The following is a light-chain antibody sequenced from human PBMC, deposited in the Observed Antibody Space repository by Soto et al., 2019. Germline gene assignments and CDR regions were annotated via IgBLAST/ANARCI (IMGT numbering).Light chain of an antibody. CDR3: QQANSFPRT. V-gene: IGKV3-20*01. CDR2: GSS. Sequence: DIVLTQSPGTLSLSPGERATLSCRASQNFGGMFVAWYQQKLGQAPRLLIYGSSSRATGIPDRFSGSGSGTDFTLTISSLQPEDFATYYCQQANSFPRTFGPGTKVDIK. J-gene: IGKJ3*01. CDR1: QNFGGMF.